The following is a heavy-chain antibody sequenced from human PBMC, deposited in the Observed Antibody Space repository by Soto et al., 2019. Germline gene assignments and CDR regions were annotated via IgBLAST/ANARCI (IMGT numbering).Heavy chain of an antibody. D-gene: IGHD1-26*01. CDR2: IDTDGSTGGT. J-gene: IGHJ4*02. CDR3: ARGRGTYYADS. CDR1: GFTFSGHW. V-gene: IGHV3-74*03. Sequence: EVRLVESGGALVPPGGSLRLTCEASGFTFSGHWMHWVRRAPGKALVWVSHIDTDGSTGGTSYADSVKGRFTVSRDDSNDRLYLQRNDLRVEDTAVYYWARGRGTYYADSWGQGTLVTVSS.